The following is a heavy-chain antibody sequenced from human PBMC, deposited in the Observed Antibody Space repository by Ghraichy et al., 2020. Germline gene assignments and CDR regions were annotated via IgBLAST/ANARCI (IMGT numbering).Heavy chain of an antibody. V-gene: IGHV4-59*01. CDR2: VYFNGST. CDR1: GGSMSSSF. D-gene: IGHD6-19*01. CDR3: ARYRSGWYGVFDY. J-gene: IGHJ4*02. Sequence: SETLSLTCSVSGGSMSSSFWGWIRQPPGKGLEWIGYVYFNGSTKYSPSLKSRVTISVDTSKNQLSLKLSSVTAADTAVYFCARYRSGWYGVFDYWGQGALVTVSS.